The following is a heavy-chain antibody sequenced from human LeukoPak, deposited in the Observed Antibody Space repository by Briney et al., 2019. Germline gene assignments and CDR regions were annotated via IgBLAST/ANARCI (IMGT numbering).Heavy chain of an antibody. CDR2: IKRDGSQK. V-gene: IGHV3-7*03. CDR1: GFSFSSNW. D-gene: IGHD3-3*01. Sequence: GGSLRLSCAASGFSFSSNWMGWVRQAPGKGLEWVAHIKRDGSQKYYLDSVKGRFTISRDNAKNSLYLQMNSLRVEDTAVYYCAKDLFIMRFLEWYPYYFDYWGQGTLVTVSS. J-gene: IGHJ4*02. CDR3: AKDLFIMRFLEWYPYYFDY.